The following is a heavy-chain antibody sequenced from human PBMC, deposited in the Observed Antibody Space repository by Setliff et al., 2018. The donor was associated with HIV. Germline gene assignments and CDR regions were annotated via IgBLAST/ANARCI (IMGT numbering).Heavy chain of an antibody. D-gene: IGHD3-10*01. J-gene: IGHJ6*02. V-gene: IGHV3-21*01. CDR1: GFTFSTHT. Sequence: GGSLRLSCAASGFTFSTHTMNWVRQAPGKGLEWVSSISSSGTYIYYADSVKGRFTISRDNAKNSLYLQMNSLRAEDTTVYYCARPTNKATLYYGSQSFYMYYYGMDVWGQGTTVTVSS. CDR2: ISSSGTYI. CDR3: ARPTNKATLYYGSQSFYMYYYGMDV.